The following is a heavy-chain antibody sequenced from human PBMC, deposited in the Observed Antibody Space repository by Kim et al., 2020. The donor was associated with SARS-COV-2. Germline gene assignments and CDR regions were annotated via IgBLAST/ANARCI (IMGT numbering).Heavy chain of an antibody. Sequence: DYCAPVKGKFTISRDDSKYLVYLKMTSLKNEGTAVYYCAAGRSYNRGHTDFWGQGTLVTVSS. V-gene: IGHV3-15*08. CDR3: AAGRSYNRGHTDF. D-gene: IGHD6-19*01. J-gene: IGHJ4*02.